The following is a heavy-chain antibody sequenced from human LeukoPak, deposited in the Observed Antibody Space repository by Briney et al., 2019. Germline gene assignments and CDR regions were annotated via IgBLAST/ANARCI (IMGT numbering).Heavy chain of an antibody. J-gene: IGHJ3*02. CDR1: GFTFSSYE. CDR3: ARSGRVDAFDI. CDR2: ISSSGSTI. V-gene: IGHV3-48*03. Sequence: GGSLRLSCAASGFTFSSYEMNWVRQAPGKGLEWVSYISSSGSTIYYADSVKGRFTISRDNAKNSLYLQMNSLRAEDTAVYYCARSGRVDAFDIWGQGTMVTVSP.